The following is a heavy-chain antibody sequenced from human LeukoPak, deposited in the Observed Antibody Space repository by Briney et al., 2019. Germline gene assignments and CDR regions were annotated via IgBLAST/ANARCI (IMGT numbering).Heavy chain of an antibody. CDR3: ARDPGVVAFHYLDY. D-gene: IGHD3-3*01. CDR1: GFTFSSHA. V-gene: IGHV3-23*01. J-gene: IGHJ4*02. Sequence: PGGSLRLSCAASGFTFSSHAMVWVRQAPGKGLEWVSAIGGSSGSTYYADSVKGRFTISRDNSKNTVYLQMNNLRADDTAVYYCARDPGVVAFHYLDYWGQGTLVTVSS. CDR2: IGGSSGST.